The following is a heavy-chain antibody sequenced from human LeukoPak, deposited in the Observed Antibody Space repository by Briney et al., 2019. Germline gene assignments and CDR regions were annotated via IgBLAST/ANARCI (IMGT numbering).Heavy chain of an antibody. D-gene: IGHD5-18*01. J-gene: IGHJ3*02. Sequence: SETLSLTCTVSGGSISSYYWSWIRQPPGKRLEWIGYIYYSGSTSYNPSLKSRVTISVDTSKNQISLKLSSVTAADTAVYYCARDLGVMVRAFDIWGLGTMVTVSS. CDR2: IYYSGST. V-gene: IGHV4-59*01. CDR1: GGSISSYY. CDR3: ARDLGVMVRAFDI.